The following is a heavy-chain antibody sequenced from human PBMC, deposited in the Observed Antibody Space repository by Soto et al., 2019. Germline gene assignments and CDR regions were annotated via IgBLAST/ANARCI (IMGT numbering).Heavy chain of an antibody. CDR3: AALIVVVMYPDY. V-gene: IGHV3-23*01. J-gene: IGHJ4*02. D-gene: IGHD3-22*01. CDR1: GFTFSSYS. CDR2: IRDSGGST. Sequence: GGSLRLSCAASGFTFSSYSMNWVRQAPGKGLEWVSGIRDSGGSTYYADSVKGRFTISRDNSKNTLYLQMNSLRAEDTAVYYCAALIVVVMYPDYWGQGTLVTVSS.